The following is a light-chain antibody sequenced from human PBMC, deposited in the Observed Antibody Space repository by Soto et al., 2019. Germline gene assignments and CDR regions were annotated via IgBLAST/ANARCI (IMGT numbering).Light chain of an antibody. J-gene: IGKJ1*01. CDR2: GAS. V-gene: IGKV3-20*01. CDR1: QSVNSNY. CDR3: QQYDTSPRT. Sequence: EIVLTQSPGTLSLSPGERATLSCRASQSVNSNYFAWYQQKPGQGPRVLIYGASSRATGSPDRFSGSGSGTDFTLTISRLEPEDFAVYYCQQYDTSPRTFGQGTKVEIK.